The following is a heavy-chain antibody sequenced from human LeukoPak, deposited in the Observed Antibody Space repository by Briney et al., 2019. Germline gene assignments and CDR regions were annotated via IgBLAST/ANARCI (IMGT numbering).Heavy chain of an antibody. D-gene: IGHD2-2*01. Sequence: SGTLSLTCTVSGGTISSSSYYWVWLRQPPGKGREWFGSIYYSGINYHNPVLSSRVTFSVNTSKKQFSLKHSSVTAADSAVSLCARQRYCSSTGCAYGDWFVPWGEGNLVTVSS. J-gene: IGHJ5*02. CDR3: ARQRYCSSTGCAYGDWFVP. CDR2: IYYSGIN. V-gene: IGHV4-39*01. CDR1: GGTISSSSYY.